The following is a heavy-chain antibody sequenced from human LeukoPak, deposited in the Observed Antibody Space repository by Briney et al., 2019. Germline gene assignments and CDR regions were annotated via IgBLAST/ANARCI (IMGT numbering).Heavy chain of an antibody. J-gene: IGHJ5*02. CDR1: GYSFIGYW. V-gene: IGHV5-51*01. Sequence: GESLKISCKGSGYSFIGYWIGWVRQMPGKGLEWMAIIYPSDSDTRYNPSFQGQVTISADKSISTAYLQWSSLKASDTAMYYCARSTAFYDSSGRAPNWFDPWGQGTLVTVSS. CDR3: ARSTAFYDSSGRAPNWFDP. D-gene: IGHD3-22*01. CDR2: IYPSDSDT.